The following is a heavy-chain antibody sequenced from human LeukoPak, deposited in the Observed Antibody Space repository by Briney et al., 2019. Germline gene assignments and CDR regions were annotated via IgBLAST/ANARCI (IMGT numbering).Heavy chain of an antibody. CDR2: TYYRSKWYN. D-gene: IGHD6-13*01. V-gene: IGHV6-1*01. J-gene: IGHJ3*02. Sequence: SQTLSLTCAISGDSVSSNSAAWNWIRQPPSRGLEWLGRTYYRSKWYNDYAVSVKSRITINPDTSKNQFSLQLNSVTPEDTAVYYCARDRIAAALDAFDIWGQGTMVTVSS. CDR1: GDSVSSNSAA. CDR3: ARDRIAAALDAFDI.